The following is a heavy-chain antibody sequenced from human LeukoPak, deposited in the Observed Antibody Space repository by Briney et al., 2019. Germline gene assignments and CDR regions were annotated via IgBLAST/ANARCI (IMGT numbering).Heavy chain of an antibody. CDR1: AFTFSNYG. Sequence: PGGSLRLSCAASAFTFSNYGMSWVRQALGKGLEWVSCITVSGFGTYYAGSVKGRFTISRDNSKNTLYLQMNSLRAEDTAVYYCAKVWGTSWPNWFDPGGQGTLVTVAS. CDR3: AKVWGTSWPNWFDP. V-gene: IGHV3-23*01. J-gene: IGHJ5*02. CDR2: ITVSGFGT. D-gene: IGHD6-13*01.